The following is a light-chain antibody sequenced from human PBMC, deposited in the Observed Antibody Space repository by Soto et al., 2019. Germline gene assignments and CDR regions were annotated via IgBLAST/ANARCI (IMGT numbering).Light chain of an antibody. CDR3: QSYDNRLSLSAVA. V-gene: IGLV1-40*01. J-gene: IGLJ2*01. CDR1: SSNIGAGYD. CDR2: GYT. Sequence: QLVLTQPPSVSGAPGQRVTISCTGSSSNIGAGYDVHWYQQVPGTAPKVLIYGYTNRPPGVPDRFSGAKSGTSASLAITGLQAEDEAQYYCQSYDNRLSLSAVAFGGSTKHTLL.